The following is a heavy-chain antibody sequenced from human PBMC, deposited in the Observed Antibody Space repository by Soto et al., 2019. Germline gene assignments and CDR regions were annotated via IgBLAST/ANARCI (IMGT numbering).Heavy chain of an antibody. Sequence: ASVKVSCKASGYTFTSYDINWVRQATGQGLEWMGWMNPNSGNTGYAQKFQGRVTMTRNTSISTAYMELSSLRSEDTAVYYCARSPMVREIYYYYHMDVWGKGTTVTVSS. D-gene: IGHD3-10*01. V-gene: IGHV1-8*01. J-gene: IGHJ6*03. CDR1: GYTFTSYD. CDR3: ARSPMVREIYYYYHMDV. CDR2: MNPNSGNT.